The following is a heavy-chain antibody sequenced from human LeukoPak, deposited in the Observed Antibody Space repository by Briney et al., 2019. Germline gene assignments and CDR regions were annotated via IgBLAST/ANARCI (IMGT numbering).Heavy chain of an antibody. Sequence: ASVKVSCKASGYTFTSYDINWVRQATGQGLEWMGWMNPNSGNTGYAQKFQGRVTMTRNTSISTAYMELSSRRSEDTAVYYCARAPPRITIFGVVTGYYWFDPWGQGTLVTVSS. D-gene: IGHD3-3*01. CDR3: ARAPPRITIFGVVTGYYWFDP. V-gene: IGHV1-8*01. CDR2: MNPNSGNT. CDR1: GYTFTSYD. J-gene: IGHJ5*02.